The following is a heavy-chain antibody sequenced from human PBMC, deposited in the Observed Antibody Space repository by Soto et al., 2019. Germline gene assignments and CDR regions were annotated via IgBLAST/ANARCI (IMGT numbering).Heavy chain of an antibody. J-gene: IGHJ4*02. V-gene: IGHV3-33*01. Sequence: PGGSLRLSCATSGFNFAGYAMTWFRQAPGKGLEWVAVIWYDGSNKYYADSVKGRFTISRDNSKNTLYLQMNSLRAEDTAVYYCARTPEYSNYGPTDYWGQGTLVTVSS. CDR2: IWYDGSNK. CDR3: ARTPEYSNYGPTDY. D-gene: IGHD4-4*01. CDR1: GFNFAGYA.